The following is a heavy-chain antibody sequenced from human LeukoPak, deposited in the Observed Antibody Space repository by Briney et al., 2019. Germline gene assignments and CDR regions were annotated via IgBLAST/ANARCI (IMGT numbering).Heavy chain of an antibody. CDR2: IYYSGST. J-gene: IGHJ3*02. V-gene: IGHV4-59*01. Sequence: SETLSLTCTVSGGSISSYYWSWIRQPPGKGLEWIGYIYYSGSTNYNPSLKSRVTISVDTSKNQLSLKLSSVTAADTAVYYCARGAAAGIITDDAFDIWGQGTMVTVSS. CDR3: ARGAAAGIITDDAFDI. D-gene: IGHD6-13*01. CDR1: GGSISSYY.